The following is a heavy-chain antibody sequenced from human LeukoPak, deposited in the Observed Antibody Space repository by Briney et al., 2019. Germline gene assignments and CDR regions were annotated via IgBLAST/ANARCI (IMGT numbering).Heavy chain of an antibody. D-gene: IGHD5-18*01. CDR2: IYTSGST. Sequence: PSQTLSLTRTVSGGSISSGSYYWSWIRQPAGTGLEWIGRIYTSGSTNYNPSLKSRVTISVDTSKNQFSLKLSSVTAADTAVYYCARATAQYYHYYAMDVWGQGTTVTVSS. CDR1: GGSISSGSYY. J-gene: IGHJ6*02. V-gene: IGHV4-61*02. CDR3: ARATAQYYHYYAMDV.